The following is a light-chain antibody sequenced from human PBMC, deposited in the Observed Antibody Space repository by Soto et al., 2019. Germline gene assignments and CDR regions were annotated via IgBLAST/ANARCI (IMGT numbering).Light chain of an antibody. V-gene: IGKV1-39*01. CDR1: QSINNY. Sequence: DPHRTQSASSLCSYVGDRITISCRASQSINNYLSWYQQKSGKAPKLLICAASSLQAGVPSRFSGSGSGTDFTLTISSLQPEDFATYYCQQSYSKRWTSGQGTKVDIK. CDR3: QQSYSKRWT. CDR2: AAS. J-gene: IGKJ1*01.